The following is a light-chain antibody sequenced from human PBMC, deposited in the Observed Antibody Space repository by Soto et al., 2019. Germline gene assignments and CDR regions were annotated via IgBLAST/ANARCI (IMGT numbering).Light chain of an antibody. CDR1: QSVSSY. Sequence: EIVLTQSPATLSLSPGERATLSCRASQSVSSYLAWYQQKPVQAPRLLIYDASNRATGITARFIVSGSGTDCTLPIRSLEPEDFAVYYCQKRSNWPPTFGPGTKVDIK. V-gene: IGKV3-11*01. J-gene: IGKJ3*01. CDR3: QKRSNWPPT. CDR2: DAS.